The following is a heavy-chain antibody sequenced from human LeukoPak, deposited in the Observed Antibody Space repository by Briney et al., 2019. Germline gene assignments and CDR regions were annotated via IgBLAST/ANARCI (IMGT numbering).Heavy chain of an antibody. CDR1: GFIFSSSW. CDR2: ISTDESSR. J-gene: IGHJ4*02. V-gene: IGHV3-74*01. Sequence: GGSLRLSCAASGFIFSSSWMNWVRQAPGKGLVWVSRISTDESSRSYADSVKGRFTISRDNAKNTLYLQMNSLKAEDTAVYYCARDLPIDYWGQGTLVTVSS. CDR3: ARDLPIDY.